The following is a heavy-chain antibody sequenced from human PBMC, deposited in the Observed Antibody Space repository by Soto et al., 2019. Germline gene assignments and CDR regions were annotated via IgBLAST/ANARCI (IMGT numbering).Heavy chain of an antibody. J-gene: IGHJ4*02. V-gene: IGHV3-23*01. Sequence: GGSLRPSCAASGFTFSSYAMSWVRQAPGKGLEWVSAISGSGGRTYYAASVKGRFTISRDNSKNTLYLQMSSLRAEDTAVYYCVKDRWIDYWGQGTLVTVSS. CDR3: VKDRWIDY. CDR1: GFTFSSYA. D-gene: IGHD3-16*02. CDR2: ISGSGGRT.